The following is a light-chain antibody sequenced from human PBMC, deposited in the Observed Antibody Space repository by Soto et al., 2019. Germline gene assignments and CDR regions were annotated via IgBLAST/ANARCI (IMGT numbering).Light chain of an antibody. V-gene: IGKV3-15*01. CDR1: QRVSSN. CDR2: GAS. Sequence: EIVMTQSPAILSVSPGERATLSCRASQRVSSNLAWYQQKPGQAPRPLIYGASTRATGIPAKFSGSGSGTEFTLTISSLQSEDFAVYYCQQYNNWPLTFGGGTKVEIK. J-gene: IGKJ4*01. CDR3: QQYNNWPLT.